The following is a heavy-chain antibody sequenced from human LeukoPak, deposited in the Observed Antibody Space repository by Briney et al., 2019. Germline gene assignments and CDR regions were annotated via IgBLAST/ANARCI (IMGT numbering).Heavy chain of an antibody. CDR2: IKQDGSEK. CDR3: ASSSPTVVSDTYYYYAMDV. Sequence: GGSLRLSCAASGFTFSSYWMSWVRQAPGKGLEWVANIKQDGSEKYYVDSVKGRFTISRDNAKNTLYLQMNSLRAEDTAVYYCASSSPTVVSDTYYYYAMDVWGQGTTVTVSS. CDR1: GFTFSSYW. V-gene: IGHV3-7*01. J-gene: IGHJ6*02. D-gene: IGHD4-23*01.